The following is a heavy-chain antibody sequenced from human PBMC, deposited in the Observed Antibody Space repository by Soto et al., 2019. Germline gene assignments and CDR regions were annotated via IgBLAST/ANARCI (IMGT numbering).Heavy chain of an antibody. CDR1: GFSLSSYS. CDR2: ISSSSSTI. CDR3: ARSWDQQLVPPDY. D-gene: IGHD6-13*01. Sequence: GGSLRLSCAASGFSLSSYSMNWVRQAPGKGLEWVSYISSSSSTIYYADSVKGRFTIFRDNAKNSLYLQMNSLRDDDTAVYYCARSWDQQLVPPDYWGQGTLVTVSS. J-gene: IGHJ4*02. V-gene: IGHV3-48*02.